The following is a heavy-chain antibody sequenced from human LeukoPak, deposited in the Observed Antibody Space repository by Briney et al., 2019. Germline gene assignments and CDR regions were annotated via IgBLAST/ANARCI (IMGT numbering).Heavy chain of an antibody. J-gene: IGHJ4*02. CDR1: GFTFSSYA. Sequence: GGSLRLSCAASGFTFSSYAMHWVRQAPGKGLEWVAVISYDGSNKYYADSVKGRFTISRDNSKNTLYLQMNSLRAEDTAVYYCARDGGEQLVGPFDYWGQETLVTVSS. V-gene: IGHV3-30-3*01. D-gene: IGHD6-6*01. CDR3: ARDGGEQLVGPFDY. CDR2: ISYDGSNK.